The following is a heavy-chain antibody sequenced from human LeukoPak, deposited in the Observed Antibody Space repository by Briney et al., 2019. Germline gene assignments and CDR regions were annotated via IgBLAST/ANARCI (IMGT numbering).Heavy chain of an antibody. D-gene: IGHD3-22*01. J-gene: IGHJ4*02. Sequence: SETLSLTCTVSGYSISSGYYWGWIRQPPGKGLEWIGSIYHSGSTYYNPSLKSRVTISVDTSKNQFSLKLSSVTAADTAVYYCAGDQLSWIKRITMIVGPYYFDYWGQGTLVTVSS. CDR2: IYHSGST. V-gene: IGHV4-38-2*02. CDR3: AGDQLSWIKRITMIVGPYYFDY. CDR1: GYSISSGYY.